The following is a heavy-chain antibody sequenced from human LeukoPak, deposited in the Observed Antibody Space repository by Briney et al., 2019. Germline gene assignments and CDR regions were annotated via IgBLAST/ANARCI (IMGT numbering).Heavy chain of an antibody. J-gene: IGHJ4*02. CDR3: AKDNRGVEQWLVPRNDY. Sequence: PGGSLRLSCAASGFNFANHAMSWVRQAPGKGLEWVSAISGSGGGTYYADSVKGRFTISRDNSKNTLYLQMDSLGAEDTAVYYCAKDNRGVEQWLVPRNDYWGQGTLVTVSS. V-gene: IGHV3-23*01. CDR1: GFNFANHA. D-gene: IGHD6-19*01. CDR2: ISGSGGGT.